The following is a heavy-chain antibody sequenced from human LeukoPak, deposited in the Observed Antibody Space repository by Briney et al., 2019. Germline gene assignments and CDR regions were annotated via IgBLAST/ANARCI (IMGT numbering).Heavy chain of an antibody. Sequence: ASVKVSCKASGYTFTSYDINWVRRATGQGLEWMGWMNPNSGDTGYAQKFQGRVTMTRNTSISTAYMELSSLRSDDTAMYYCARGGVVVAASQFDYWGQGTLVTVSS. CDR1: GYTFTSYD. V-gene: IGHV1-8*01. J-gene: IGHJ4*02. D-gene: IGHD2-15*01. CDR3: ARGGVVVAASQFDY. CDR2: MNPNSGDT.